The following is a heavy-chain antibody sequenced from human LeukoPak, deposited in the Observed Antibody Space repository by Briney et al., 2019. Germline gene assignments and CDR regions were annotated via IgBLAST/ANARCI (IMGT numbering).Heavy chain of an antibody. V-gene: IGHV1-18*01. CDR2: ISAYNGNT. J-gene: IGHJ4*02. CDR1: GYTFSSYG. CDR3: ARLGLESSEHFDL. Sequence: ASVKVSCKTSGYTFSSYGISWVRQAPGQGLELMGWISAYNGNTNYAQKFQGRLTMTTETSASTAYMELTTLRSDDTAVYYCARLGLESSEHFDLWGQGALVTVSS. D-gene: IGHD6-19*01.